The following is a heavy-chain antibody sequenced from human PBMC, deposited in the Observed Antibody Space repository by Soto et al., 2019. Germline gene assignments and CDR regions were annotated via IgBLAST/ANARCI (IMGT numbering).Heavy chain of an antibody. CDR3: ARGDKYYYYYGMDV. Sequence: SESLSLTCTVSGGSISSYYWSWIRQPPGKGLEWIGYIYYSGSTNYNPSLKSRVTISVDTSKNQFSLKLSSVTAADTAVYYCARGDKYYYYYGMDVWGQGTTVTVSS. CDR2: IYYSGST. V-gene: IGHV4-59*01. D-gene: IGHD2-15*01. J-gene: IGHJ6*02. CDR1: GGSISSYY.